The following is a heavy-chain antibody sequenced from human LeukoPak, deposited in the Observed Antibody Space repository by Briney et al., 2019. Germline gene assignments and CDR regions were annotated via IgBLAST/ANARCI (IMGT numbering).Heavy chain of an antibody. Sequence: GGSLRLSCAASGFNFSSYWMSWVRQAPGKGLEWVANIKQDGSEKYYVDSVKGRFTISRDNAKNSLYLQMNSLRAEDTAVYYCARGGSSWYWNWGQGTLVTVSS. CDR3: ARGGSSWYWN. CDR2: IKQDGSEK. CDR1: GFNFSSYW. V-gene: IGHV3-7*04. D-gene: IGHD6-13*01. J-gene: IGHJ4*02.